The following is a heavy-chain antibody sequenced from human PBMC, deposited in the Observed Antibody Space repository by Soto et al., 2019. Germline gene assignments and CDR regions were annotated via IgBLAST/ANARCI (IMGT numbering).Heavy chain of an antibody. D-gene: IGHD6-6*01. CDR2: IYDSGST. CDR3: ARHVTDVYSSSSFYYYYGMDV. J-gene: IGHJ6*02. CDR1: GGSISNYY. Sequence: SETLSLTCTVSGGSISNYYWSWIRQPPGKGLEWIGYIYDSGSTNYNPSLKSRVTIAVDTSKNQLSLKLSSVTAADTAVYYCARHVTDVYSSSSFYYYYGMDVWGQGTTVTVSS. V-gene: IGHV4-59*08.